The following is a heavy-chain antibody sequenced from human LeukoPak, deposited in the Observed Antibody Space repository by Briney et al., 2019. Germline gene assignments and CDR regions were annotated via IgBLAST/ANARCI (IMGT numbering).Heavy chain of an antibody. CDR1: GGTISSYA. CDR3: ANGVVTLYYYYGMDV. Sequence: ASVKVSCKAPGGTISSYAISWVRQAPGQGLEWMGGIIPIFGTANYAQKFQGRVTITADESTSTAYMELSSLRSEDTAVYYCANGVVTLYYYYGMDVWGQGTTVTVSS. V-gene: IGHV1-69*13. J-gene: IGHJ6*02. D-gene: IGHD4-23*01. CDR2: IIPIFGTA.